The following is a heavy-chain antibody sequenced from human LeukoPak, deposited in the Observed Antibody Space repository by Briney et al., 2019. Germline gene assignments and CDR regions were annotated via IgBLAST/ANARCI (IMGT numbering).Heavy chain of an antibody. CDR1: EFTFSSCA. CDR2: MSGSGGST. D-gene: IGHD5-24*01. V-gene: IGHV3-23*01. Sequence: HPGGSLRLSCAASEFTFSSCAMSWVRQAPGEGREGVSVMSGSGGSTYYEDSVKGRFTISRDNSKNTLYLQMNSLRAEDTAVYYCAKARGRDGYKDELDYWGQGTLVTVSS. CDR3: AKARGRDGYKDELDY. J-gene: IGHJ4*02.